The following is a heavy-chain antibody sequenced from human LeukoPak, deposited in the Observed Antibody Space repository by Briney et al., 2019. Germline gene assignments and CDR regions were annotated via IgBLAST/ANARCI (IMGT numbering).Heavy chain of an antibody. D-gene: IGHD3-9*01. V-gene: IGHV1-18*01. CDR2: ISAYNGNT. J-gene: IGHJ4*02. CDR1: GYTFTSYG. Sequence: GASVKVSCKASGYTFTSYGISWVRQAPGQGLEWMGWISAYNGNTNYAQKLQGRVTMTTDTSTSTAYMELRSLRSDDTAVYYCARLVDPPSHYDILTGYRTLGYWGQGTLVTVSS. CDR3: ARLVDPPSHYDILTGYRTLGY.